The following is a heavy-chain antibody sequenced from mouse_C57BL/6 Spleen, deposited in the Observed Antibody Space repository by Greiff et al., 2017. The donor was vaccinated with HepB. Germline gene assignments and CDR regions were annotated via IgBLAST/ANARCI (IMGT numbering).Heavy chain of an antibody. D-gene: IGHD2-5*01. CDR2: IDPANGNT. V-gene: IGHV14-3*01. CDR1: GFNIKNTY. J-gene: IGHJ3*01. Sequence: EVQLQQSVAELVRPGASVKLSCTASGFNIKNTYMHWVKQRPEQGLEWIGRIDPANGNTKYAPKFQGKAPISADTSSNTAYLQSSSLTSEDTAIYYCARPRIYSNSAWFAYWGQGTLVTVSA. CDR3: ARPRIYSNSAWFAY.